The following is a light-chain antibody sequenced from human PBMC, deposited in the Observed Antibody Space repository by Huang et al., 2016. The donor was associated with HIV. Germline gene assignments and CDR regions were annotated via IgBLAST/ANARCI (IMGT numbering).Light chain of an antibody. CDR3: QQYNNWPRT. CDR2: GAS. J-gene: IGKJ2*01. V-gene: IGKV3-15*01. CDR1: QYVSSN. Sequence: ERVMTQSPDTLSVSPGERATLSCRASQYVSSNLAWYQQKPGQAPRLLGYGASTRVIDIPARFSGSGSGTEFTLTISSLQSEDSAVYYCQQYNNWPRTFGQGTKLEIK.